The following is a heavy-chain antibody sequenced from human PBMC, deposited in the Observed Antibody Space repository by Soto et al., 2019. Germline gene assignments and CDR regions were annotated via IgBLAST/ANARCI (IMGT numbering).Heavy chain of an antibody. CDR3: AVTLWGTHAPNGMDV. V-gene: IGHV1-45*03. J-gene: IGHJ6*02. Sequence: SAKVSCKACRYTITSYYLHWVRQAPRQALEWMGWITPFNGNTHYAQKFQDRVTITRDKSMSTGNMELSSLRSEDTAMYYCAVTLWGTHAPNGMDVWGQGTTVTVSS. CDR2: ITPFNGNT. D-gene: IGHD3-16*01. CDR1: RYTITSYY.